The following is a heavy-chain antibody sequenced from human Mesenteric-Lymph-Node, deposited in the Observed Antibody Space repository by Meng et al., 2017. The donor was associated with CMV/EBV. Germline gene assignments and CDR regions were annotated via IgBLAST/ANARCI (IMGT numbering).Heavy chain of an antibody. V-gene: IGHV3-30*02. D-gene: IGHD3-16*02. Sequence: GESLKISCAASGFTFSSYGMHWVRQAPGKGLEWVAFIRYDGSNKYYADSVKGRFTISRDNSKNTLYLQMNSLRAEDTAVYYCAKEGNSRYYYGMDVWGQGTTVTVSS. CDR1: GFTFSSYG. CDR3: AKEGNSRYYYGMDV. J-gene: IGHJ6*02. CDR2: IRYDGSNK.